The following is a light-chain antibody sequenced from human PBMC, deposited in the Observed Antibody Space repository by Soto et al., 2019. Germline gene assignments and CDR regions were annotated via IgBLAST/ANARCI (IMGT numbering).Light chain of an antibody. J-gene: IGKJ3*01. Sequence: EIVLTQSPATLSVSPGERATVSCRASQSVSSSLAWYRRNPGHTPSHLIYNATNRASGVPARFSGSGSGTDFTLTNSSLEPEDCAVYYCQHRANWPVTFGPGTKVDIK. V-gene: IGKV3-11*01. CDR1: QSVSSS. CDR2: NAT. CDR3: QHRANWPVT.